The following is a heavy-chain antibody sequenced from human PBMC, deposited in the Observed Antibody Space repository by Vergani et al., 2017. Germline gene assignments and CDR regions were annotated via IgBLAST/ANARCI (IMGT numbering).Heavy chain of an antibody. V-gene: IGHV3-13*04. Sequence: EVQLVESGGGLVQPGGSLRLSCAASGFTFSSYDMHWVRHATGKGLEWVSAIGTAGDTYYPGSVKGRFTISRENAKNSLYLQMNSLRAEDTAVYYCATITYSSSSGEVFDYWGQGTLVTVSS. CDR2: IGTAGDT. CDR1: GFTFSSYD. D-gene: IGHD6-6*01. CDR3: ATITYSSSSGEVFDY. J-gene: IGHJ4*02.